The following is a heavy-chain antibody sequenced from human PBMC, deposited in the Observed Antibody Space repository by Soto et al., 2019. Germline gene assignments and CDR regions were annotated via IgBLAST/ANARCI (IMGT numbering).Heavy chain of an antibody. CDR2: INPNSGGT. D-gene: IGHD6-13*01. V-gene: IGHV1-2*04. CDR1: GYTFTGYY. Sequence: ASVKVSCKASGYTFTGYYMHWVRQAPGQGLEWMGWINPNSGGTNYAQKFQGWVTMTRDTSISTAYMELSRLRSDDTAVYYCARDRRGSSSWYRYYYYYGMDVWGQGTTVTVSS. J-gene: IGHJ6*02. CDR3: ARDRRGSSSWYRYYYYYGMDV.